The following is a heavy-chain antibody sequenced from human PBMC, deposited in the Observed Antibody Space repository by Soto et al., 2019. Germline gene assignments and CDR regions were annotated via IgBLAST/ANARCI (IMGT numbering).Heavy chain of an antibody. Sequence: GGSLRLSCSDSGFTLSSYSMNWVRQAPGKGLEWVSSISSSSSYIYYADSVKGRFTISRDNAKNSLYLQMNSLRAEDTAVYYCARDLSGYYPPYYYYYGMDVWGQGTTVTVSS. CDR1: GFTLSSYS. V-gene: IGHV3-21*01. D-gene: IGHD3-3*01. CDR2: ISSSSSYI. J-gene: IGHJ6*02. CDR3: ARDLSGYYPPYYYYYGMDV.